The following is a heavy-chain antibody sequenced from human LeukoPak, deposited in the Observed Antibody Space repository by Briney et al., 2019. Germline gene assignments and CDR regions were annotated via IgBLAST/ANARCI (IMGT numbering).Heavy chain of an antibody. CDR1: GFTFSSYS. CDR2: ISSSSSYV. V-gene: IGHV3-21*01. D-gene: IGHD2-15*01. CDR3: AREGYCSGGSCYSGGHYYGMDV. J-gene: IGHJ6*02. Sequence: GGSLRLSCAASGFTFSSYSMNWVRQAPGKGLEWVSSISSSSSYVYYADSVKGRFTISRDNAKNSLYLQMNSLRAEDTAVYYCAREGYCSGGSCYSGGHYYGMDVWGQGTTVTVSS.